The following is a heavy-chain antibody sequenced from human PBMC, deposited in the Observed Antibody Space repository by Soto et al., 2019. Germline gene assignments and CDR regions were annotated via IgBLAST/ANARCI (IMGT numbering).Heavy chain of an antibody. CDR1: GITFSSYE. Sequence: PGGPLRLSCAASGITFSSYEMNLVRQAPGKGLEWVSYISRGGGTTYYADSVKGRFTISRDNAKNSLYLQMNSLRAEDTAVYYCASLTVTTITDWAQGTLVTVSS. D-gene: IGHD5-12*01. CDR2: ISRGGGTT. CDR3: ASLTVTTITD. V-gene: IGHV3-48*03. J-gene: IGHJ4*03.